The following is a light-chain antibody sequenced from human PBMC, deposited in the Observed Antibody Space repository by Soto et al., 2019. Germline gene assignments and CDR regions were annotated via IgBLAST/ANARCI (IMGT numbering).Light chain of an antibody. V-gene: IGKV1-39*01. Sequence: DIQMTQSPSSLSASVGDRVTITCRASQSISGYLNWYQQKPGKAPKVLISGASTLHNGVPSRFSGRGSGTDFTLTISRLQPEDVATYYCQQSLSTLLTFGGGTKVEI. CDR2: GAS. J-gene: IGKJ4*01. CDR1: QSISGY. CDR3: QQSLSTLLT.